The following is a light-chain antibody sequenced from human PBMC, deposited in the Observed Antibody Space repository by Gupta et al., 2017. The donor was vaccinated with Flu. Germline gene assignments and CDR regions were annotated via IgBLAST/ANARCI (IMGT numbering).Light chain of an antibody. CDR2: LIS. CDR3: MQVLQTPVT. J-gene: IGKJ4*01. Sequence: DLVMTQSSLSLAVTTGETDYISCRSSQSLLHSDVFKYLDWYLQKPGQSPQLLIYLISNRPAGVPYRFSGSGSGTDFALKISRVEADDFGVYYCMQVLQTPVTFGGGTKVEIK. V-gene: IGKV2-28*01. CDR1: QSLLHSDVFKY.